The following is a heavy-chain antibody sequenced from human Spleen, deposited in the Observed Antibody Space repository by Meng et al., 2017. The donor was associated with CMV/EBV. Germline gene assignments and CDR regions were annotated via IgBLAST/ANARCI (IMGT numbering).Heavy chain of an antibody. CDR2: ITYSDSTT. D-gene: IGHD3-16*01. CDR3: AKGRGDGRGVDYFDS. CDR1: GFTFSNYA. V-gene: IGHV3-23*03. Sequence: GESLKISCAASGFTFSNYAMSWVRQAPGKGLEWVSITYSDSTTYYADSVQGRFTISRDNSKNTLYLQMNSLRAEDTAVYYCAKGRGDGRGVDYFDSWGQGTLVTVSS. J-gene: IGHJ4*02.